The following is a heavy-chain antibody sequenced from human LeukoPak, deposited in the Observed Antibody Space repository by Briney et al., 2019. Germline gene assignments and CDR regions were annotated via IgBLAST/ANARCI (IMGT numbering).Heavy chain of an antibody. Sequence: GGSLRLSCAASGFTVSSNYMSWVRQAPGKGLEWVSVIYSGGSTYYADSVKGRFTISRDNSKNTLYLQMNSPRAEDTAVYYCAREVRGVAFDYWGQGTLVTVSS. CDR2: IYSGGST. J-gene: IGHJ4*02. V-gene: IGHV3-53*01. CDR3: AREVRGVAFDY. CDR1: GFTVSSNY. D-gene: IGHD3-10*01.